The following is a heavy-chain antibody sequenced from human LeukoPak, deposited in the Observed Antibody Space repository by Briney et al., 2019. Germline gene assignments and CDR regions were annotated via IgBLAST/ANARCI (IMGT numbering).Heavy chain of an antibody. J-gene: IGHJ6*02. D-gene: IGHD1-26*01. CDR1: GGTFSSYA. V-gene: IGHV1-69*04. CDR2: FIPILGIA. CDR3: ARDGELLSAGYYGMDV. Sequence: GSSVKVSCKTSGGTFSSYAISWVRQAPGQGLEWMGRFIPILGIANYAQKFQGRVTITADKSTSTAYMELSSLRSEDTAVYYCARDGELLSAGYYGMDVWGQGTTVTVSS.